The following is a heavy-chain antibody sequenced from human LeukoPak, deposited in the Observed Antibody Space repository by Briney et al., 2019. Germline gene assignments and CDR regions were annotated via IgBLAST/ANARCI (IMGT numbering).Heavy chain of an antibody. CDR1: GFTFSSYE. V-gene: IGHV3-48*03. CDR3: AKLRGPSYSRYYLDY. D-gene: IGHD1-26*01. CDR2: ISSSGSTI. J-gene: IGHJ4*01. Sequence: GGSLRLSCAASGFTFSSYEMNWVRQAPGKGLEWVSYISSSGSTIYYADFVKGRFTVSRDNSMNTLYLQMNSLRAEDTALYYCAKLRGPSYSRYYLDYWGQELWSPSPQ.